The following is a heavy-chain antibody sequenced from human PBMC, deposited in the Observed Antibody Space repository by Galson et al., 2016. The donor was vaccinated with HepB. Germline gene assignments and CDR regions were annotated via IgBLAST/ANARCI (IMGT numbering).Heavy chain of an antibody. J-gene: IGHJ2*01. V-gene: IGHV3-21*01. CDR3: ARSLGCYFEV. Sequence: SLRLSCAASGFTFDNYTMNWLRQAPGKRLEWVSSVSHSSTYVYYAHSVEGRFTISRDNAKNSLYLEMNSLRGEDTAVFYCARSLGCYFEVWGRGTLVTVSS. D-gene: IGHD6-6*01. CDR1: GFTFDNYT. CDR2: VSHSSTYV.